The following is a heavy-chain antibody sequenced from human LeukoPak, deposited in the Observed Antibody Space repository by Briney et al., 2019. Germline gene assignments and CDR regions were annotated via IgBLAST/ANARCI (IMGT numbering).Heavy chain of an antibody. CDR3: ARVGYCSTNICYLDY. D-gene: IGHD2-2*03. CDR1: GFTFSDYF. CDR2: ISSSVSTK. J-gene: IGHJ4*02. V-gene: IGHV3-11*04. Sequence: PGGSLRLSCAASGFTFSDYFMSWIRQAPGKGLEWVSYISSSVSTKYYADSMKGRFTISRDNAKNSLFLQMNSLRGEDTAVYYCARVGYCSTNICYLDYWGQGILVTVSS.